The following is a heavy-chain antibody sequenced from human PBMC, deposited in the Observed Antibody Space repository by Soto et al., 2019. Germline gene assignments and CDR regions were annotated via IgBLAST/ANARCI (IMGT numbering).Heavy chain of an antibody. CDR1: GDSSVSSSSYY. CDR3: ASEVSSTDGMDV. J-gene: IGHJ6*02. Sequence: SETLSLTCTVSGDSSVSSSSYYWGWIRQPPGKGLEWIGSIYYTGNTFYSTSFRRRLTISVDTSKSQFSLKLRSVTAADTATYYCASEVSSTDGMDVWGQGTTVTVSS. V-gene: IGHV4-39*01. D-gene: IGHD2-15*01. CDR2: IYYTGNT.